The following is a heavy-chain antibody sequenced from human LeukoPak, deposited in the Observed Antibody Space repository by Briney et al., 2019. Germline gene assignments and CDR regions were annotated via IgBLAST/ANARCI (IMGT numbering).Heavy chain of an antibody. CDR3: ARDSVEWYIFDY. Sequence: GGSLRLSCAASGFTFSSYWMHWVRQAPGKGPVWVASTNRDGSSTAYADSVKGRFTISKDNAKNTLYLLMNSLRAEDTAVCYCARDSVEWYIFDYWGQGTLVTVSS. CDR1: GFTFSSYW. V-gene: IGHV3-74*01. CDR2: TNRDGSST. J-gene: IGHJ4*02. D-gene: IGHD3-3*01.